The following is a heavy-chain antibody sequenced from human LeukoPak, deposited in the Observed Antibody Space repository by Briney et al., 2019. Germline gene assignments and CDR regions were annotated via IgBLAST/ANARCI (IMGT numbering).Heavy chain of an antibody. CDR2: INYSGST. J-gene: IGHJ4*02. D-gene: IGHD6-13*01. V-gene: IGHV4-59*12. Sequence: SETLSLTCTVSGGSISNYYWSWIRQPPGKGLEWIGYINYSGSTNYNPSLKSRVTMSVDTSKNQFSLKLSSVTAADTAVYYCASLYSSSWDYYFDYWGQGTLVTVSS. CDR1: GGSISNYY. CDR3: ASLYSSSWDYYFDY.